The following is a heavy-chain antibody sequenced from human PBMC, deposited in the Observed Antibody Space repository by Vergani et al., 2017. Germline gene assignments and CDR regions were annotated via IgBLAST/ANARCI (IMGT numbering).Heavy chain of an antibody. D-gene: IGHD3-9*01. CDR2: ISGSGGST. Sequence: EVQLLESGGGLVQPGGSLRLSCAASGFTFSSYAMSWVRQAPGKGLEWVSAISGSGGSTYYADSVKGRFTISRDNAKNSLYLQMNSLRAEDTALYYCAKGLGGYDILTGLDYWGQGTLVTVSS. V-gene: IGHV3-23*01. J-gene: IGHJ4*02. CDR1: GFTFSSYA. CDR3: AKGLGGYDILTGLDY.